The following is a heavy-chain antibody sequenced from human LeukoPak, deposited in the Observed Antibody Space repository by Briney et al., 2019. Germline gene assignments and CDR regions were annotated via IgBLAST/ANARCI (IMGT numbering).Heavy chain of an antibody. Sequence: GGSLRLSCAASGFTFSSYAMGWVRQAPGKGLEWVSYISSSGSTIYYADSVKGRFTISRDNAKNSLYLQMNSLRAEDTAVYYCARDQIVVVPAAIPNYYYYGMDVWGQGTTVTVSS. V-gene: IGHV3-48*04. D-gene: IGHD2-2*01. CDR2: ISSSGSTI. CDR1: GFTFSSYA. CDR3: ARDQIVVVPAAIPNYYYYGMDV. J-gene: IGHJ6*02.